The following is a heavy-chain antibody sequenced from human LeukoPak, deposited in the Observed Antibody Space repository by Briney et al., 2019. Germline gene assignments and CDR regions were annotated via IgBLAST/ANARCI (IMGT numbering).Heavy chain of an antibody. D-gene: IGHD1-7*01. Sequence: GRSLRLSCAPSGFTFSRHGMHWVRQAPGKGLEWVAIISNDGSRKYYAHSVEGRFTVSRDYAKNTLFLQMNNLRTEDTALYFCATARNFRFEYWGQGSLVIVSA. CDR3: ATARNFRFEY. V-gene: IGHV3-30*03. CDR1: GFTFSRHG. CDR2: ISNDGSRK. J-gene: IGHJ4*02.